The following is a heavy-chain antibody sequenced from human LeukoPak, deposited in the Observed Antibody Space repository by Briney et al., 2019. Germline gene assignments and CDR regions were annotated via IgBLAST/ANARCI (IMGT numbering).Heavy chain of an antibody. CDR3: AKAPGQWLVPIWFDP. D-gene: IGHD6-19*01. Sequence: GGSLRLSCAASGFTFSSYAMSWVRQAPGKGLEWVSAISGSGGSTYYADSVKGRFTISRDNSKNTLYLQMNSLRAEDTAVYYCAKAPGQWLVPIWFDPWGQGTLVTVSS. CDR2: ISGSGGST. V-gene: IGHV3-23*01. CDR1: GFTFSSYA. J-gene: IGHJ5*02.